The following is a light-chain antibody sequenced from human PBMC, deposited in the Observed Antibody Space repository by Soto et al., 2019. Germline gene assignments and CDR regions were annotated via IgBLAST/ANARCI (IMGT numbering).Light chain of an antibody. V-gene: IGLV2-14*01. Sequence: QSVLTQPASVSGSPGQSITISCTGTSSDVGGYNYVSWYQQHPGKAPKLMIYDVSNRPSGVSNRFSGSKSGNTASLTISGRQAKDEADYYCSSYTSSSTWVFGGGTKLTVL. CDR1: SSDVGGYNY. J-gene: IGLJ3*02. CDR3: SSYTSSSTWV. CDR2: DVS.